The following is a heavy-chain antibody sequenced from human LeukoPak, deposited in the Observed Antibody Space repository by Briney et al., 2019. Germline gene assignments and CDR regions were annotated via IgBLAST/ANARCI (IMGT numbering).Heavy chain of an antibody. Sequence: GGSLRLSCAASGLTLSDYWMAWVRQAPGKGLEWVANIWPDGSDKYHVDSVWGRFTLSRDNAQNSVHLQMNSLRDEDTAVYYCVRGRLLRSTKYFDYWGQGALVTVSS. D-gene: IGHD2-21*02. CDR2: IWPDGSDK. CDR1: GLTLSDYW. CDR3: VRGRLLRSTKYFDY. V-gene: IGHV3-7*01. J-gene: IGHJ4*02.